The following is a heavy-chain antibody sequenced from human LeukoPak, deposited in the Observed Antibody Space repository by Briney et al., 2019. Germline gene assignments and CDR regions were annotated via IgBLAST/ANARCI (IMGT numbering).Heavy chain of an antibody. V-gene: IGHV1-18*01. D-gene: IGHD3-10*01. CDR2: ISAYNGNT. CDR3: ARYHPSLYGSGSSPDY. Sequence: ASVTVSCKASGYTFTSYGISWVRQAPGQGLEWMGWISAYNGNTNYAQRLQGRVTITTDTSTTTAYIELRSLRSDDTAVYSCARYHPSLYGSGSSPDYWGQGTLVTVSS. CDR1: GYTFTSYG. J-gene: IGHJ4*02.